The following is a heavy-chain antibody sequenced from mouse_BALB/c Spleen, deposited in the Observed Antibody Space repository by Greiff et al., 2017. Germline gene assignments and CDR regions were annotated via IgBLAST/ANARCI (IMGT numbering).Heavy chain of an antibody. D-gene: IGHD2-4*01. CDR1: GFSLTSYG. V-gene: IGHV2-9*02. J-gene: IGHJ3*01. CDR3: ARDAYDYEGFAY. CDR2: IWAGGST. Sequence: VKLVESGPGLVAPSQSLSITCTVSGFSLTSYGVHWVRQPPGKGLEWLGVIWAGGSTNYNSALMSRLSISKDNSKSQVFLKMNSLQTDDTAMYYCARDAYDYEGFAYWGQGTLVTVSA.